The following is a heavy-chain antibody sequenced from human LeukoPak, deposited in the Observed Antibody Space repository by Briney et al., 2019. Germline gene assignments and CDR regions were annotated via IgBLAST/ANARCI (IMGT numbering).Heavy chain of an antibody. D-gene: IGHD1-26*01. V-gene: IGHV1-69*04. CDR2: IIPILGIA. CDR3: ARDRLLGAGDFDY. CDR1: GGTFSSYT. J-gene: IGHJ4*02. Sequence: SVKVSCKASGGTFSSYTISWVRQAPGQGLEWMGRIIPILGIANYAQKFQGRVTITADKSTSTAYMELSSLRSEDTAVYYCARDRLLGAGDFDYWGQGTLVTVSS.